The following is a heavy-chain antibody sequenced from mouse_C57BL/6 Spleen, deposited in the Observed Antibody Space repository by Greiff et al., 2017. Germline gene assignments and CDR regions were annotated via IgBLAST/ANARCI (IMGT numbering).Heavy chain of an antibody. CDR3: ARSGTTGVRRGYFDY. CDR2: IYPRDGST. Sequence: QVQLQQSGPELVKPGASVKLSCKASGYTFTSYDINWVKQRPGQGLEWIGWIYPRDGSTKYNEKFKGKATLTVDTSSSTAYMELHSLTSEDSAVYFCARSGTTGVRRGYFDYWGQGTTLTVSS. V-gene: IGHV1-85*01. D-gene: IGHD1-1*01. CDR1: GYTFTSYD. J-gene: IGHJ2*01.